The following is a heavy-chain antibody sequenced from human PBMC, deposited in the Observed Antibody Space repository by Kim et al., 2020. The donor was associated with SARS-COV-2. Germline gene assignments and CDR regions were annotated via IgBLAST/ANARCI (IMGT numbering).Heavy chain of an antibody. D-gene: IGHD4-4*01. Sequence: GGSLRLSCAASGFTFTNYCMHWVRQAPGKGLEWVGIIWFDGGNKFYADSVRGRFTISRDNSNNMLFLEMNSLRADDTAVYYCAKAGYRDPADDAFDVWGQGTMVTVSS. CDR3: AKAGYRDPADDAFDV. V-gene: IGHV3-33*06. CDR2: IWFDGGNK. J-gene: IGHJ3*01. CDR1: GFTFTNYC.